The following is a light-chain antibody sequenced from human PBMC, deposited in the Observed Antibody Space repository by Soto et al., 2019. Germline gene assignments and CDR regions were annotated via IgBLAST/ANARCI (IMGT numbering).Light chain of an antibody. CDR1: QNVAGRY. Sequence: EIVLTQSPGTLSLSPGEKATLSCRASQNVAGRYLAWYQQKPGQSPRLLIYGASNRATGIADRSSASGSGTDFTLTISRLQPEDFAVYFCQQYGSSPLTFGGGTKVDIK. CDR3: QQYGSSPLT. CDR2: GAS. V-gene: IGKV3-20*01. J-gene: IGKJ4*01.